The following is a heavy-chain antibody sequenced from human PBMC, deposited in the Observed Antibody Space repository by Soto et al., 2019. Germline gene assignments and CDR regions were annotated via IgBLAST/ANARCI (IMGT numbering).Heavy chain of an antibody. CDR2: IYYTGST. CDR3: ASYNWYFDL. V-gene: IGHV4-59*01. J-gene: IGHJ2*01. Sequence: QVQLQESGPGRVKPSETLSLTCTVSGGSISSYYWSWIRQPPGKGLEWIGYIYYTGSTHYNPSLKIRVAISVDTSKNQFSLQLSSVTAAGTAVYYCASYNWYFDLWGRGTLVIVAS. CDR1: GGSISSYY. D-gene: IGHD2-2*02.